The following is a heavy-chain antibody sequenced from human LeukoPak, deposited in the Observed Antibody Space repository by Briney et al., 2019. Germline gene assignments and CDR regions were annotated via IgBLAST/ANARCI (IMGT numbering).Heavy chain of an antibody. CDR3: AKDVLSGTYSYFDQ. CDR1: GFTFSSYA. V-gene: IGHV3-23*01. J-gene: IGHJ4*02. CDR2: ISGSGSNT. D-gene: IGHD1-26*01. Sequence: PGGSLRLSCAASGFTFSSYAMNWVRQAPGKGLEWVSGISGSGSNTYYADSVMGRFTISRDNSKNTLYLQMNSLRAEDTAVYYCAKDVLSGTYSYFDQWGQGTLVTVSS.